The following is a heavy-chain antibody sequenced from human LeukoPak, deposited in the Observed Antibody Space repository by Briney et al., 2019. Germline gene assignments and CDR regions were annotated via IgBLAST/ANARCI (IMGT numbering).Heavy chain of an antibody. CDR2: IGTAGRT. CDR3: AREGSGEFADI. J-gene: IGHJ3*02. D-gene: IGHD3-10*01. V-gene: IGHV3-13*01. CDR1: GFSFDDYA. Sequence: GGSLRLSCAASGFSFDDYAMHWVRQATGKGLEWVSAIGTAGRTYYADSVRGRFIISRENAKNSFYLQLNSLRVGDTAVYYCAREGSGEFADIWGQGTLVTVSS.